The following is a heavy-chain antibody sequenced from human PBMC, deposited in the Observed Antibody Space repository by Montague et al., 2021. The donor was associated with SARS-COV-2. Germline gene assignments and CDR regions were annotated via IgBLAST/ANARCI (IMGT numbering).Heavy chain of an antibody. V-gene: IGHV6-1*01. CDR2: TFYRSQWHT. CDR1: GDSVSSDTAA. D-gene: IGHD4-17*01. Sequence: CAISGDSVSSDTAAWHWIRQSPSRGLEWLGRTFYRSQWHTDSAASVRSRISFSGDIPKNQFSLHLNSVTPEDTAIYYCARDGDYGGTWYSFLENWGQGTLVIGSS. J-gene: IGHJ1*01. CDR3: ARDGDYGGTWYSFLEN.